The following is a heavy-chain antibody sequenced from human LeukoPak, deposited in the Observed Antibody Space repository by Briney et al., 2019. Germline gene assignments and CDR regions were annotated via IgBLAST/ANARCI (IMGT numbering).Heavy chain of an antibody. CDR2: IRNSGSSI. CDR3: ARGGGATYY. D-gene: IGHD3-16*01. V-gene: IGHV3-48*03. J-gene: IGHJ4*02. CDR1: GFTFSSYE. Sequence: GGSLRLSCAASGFTFSSYEMNWVRQAPGKGLEWLSYIRNSGSSINYADSVKGRFTISRDNAKNALYPQMNSLRAEDTADYYCARGGGATYYWGQGTLVTVSS.